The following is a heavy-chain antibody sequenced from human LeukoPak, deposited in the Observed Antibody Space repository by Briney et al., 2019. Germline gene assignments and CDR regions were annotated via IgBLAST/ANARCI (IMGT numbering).Heavy chain of an antibody. J-gene: IGHJ4*02. CDR1: GMSLTNYG. CDR3: AKRGVVIRGILVIGYHQEAYHFDF. V-gene: IGHV3-23*01. CDR2: ISERGGSI. Sequence: GGSLRLSCVVSGMSLTNYGMTWVRQAPGKGLEWVSYISERGGSITYADSVKGRFTISRDTSLNTLYLQMNNLRAEDTAVYFCAKRGVVIRGILVIGYHQEAYHFDFWGQGVLVTVSS. D-gene: IGHD3-10*01.